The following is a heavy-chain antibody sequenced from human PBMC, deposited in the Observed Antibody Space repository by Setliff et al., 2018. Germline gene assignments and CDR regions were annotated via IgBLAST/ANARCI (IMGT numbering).Heavy chain of an antibody. J-gene: IGHJ3*02. CDR2: ISAFNGYT. Sequence: ASVKVSCKASGFTFTIYGVNWVRQAPGQGLEWMGWISAFNGYTQYSQKFKGRITVTTDTSTSTAYMELGSLTPDDTAVYYCLRDRPYSNSPEDAFDIWGQGTTVTV. CDR1: GFTFTIYG. D-gene: IGHD6-6*01. CDR3: LRDRPYSNSPEDAFDI. V-gene: IGHV1-18*01.